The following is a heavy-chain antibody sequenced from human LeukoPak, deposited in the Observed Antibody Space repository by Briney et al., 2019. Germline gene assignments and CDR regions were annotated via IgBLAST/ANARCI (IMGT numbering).Heavy chain of an antibody. Sequence: SVKVSCKASGGTFSSYAISWERQAPGQGLEWMGRIIPIFGIANYAQKFQGRVTITADKSTSTAYMELSSLRSEDTAVYYCARDEGIAVAGVFDYWGQGTLVTVSS. CDR1: GGTFSSYA. V-gene: IGHV1-69*04. D-gene: IGHD6-19*01. CDR3: ARDEGIAVAGVFDY. J-gene: IGHJ4*02. CDR2: IIPIFGIA.